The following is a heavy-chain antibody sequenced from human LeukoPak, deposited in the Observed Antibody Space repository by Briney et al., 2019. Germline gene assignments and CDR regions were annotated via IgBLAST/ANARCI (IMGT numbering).Heavy chain of an antibody. CDR3: ARARAARTPYFDY. Sequence: SQTLSLTCAVSGGSISSGGYSWSWIRQPPGTGLEWIGYIYHSGSTYYNPSLKSRVTISVDRSKNQFSLKLSSVTAADTAVYYCARARAARTPYFDYWGQGTLVTVSS. CDR2: IYHSGST. CDR1: GGSISSGGYS. J-gene: IGHJ4*02. D-gene: IGHD6-6*01. V-gene: IGHV4-30-2*01.